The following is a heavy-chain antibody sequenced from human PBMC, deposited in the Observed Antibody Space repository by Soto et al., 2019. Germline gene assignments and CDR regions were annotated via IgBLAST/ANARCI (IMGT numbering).Heavy chain of an antibody. CDR1: RASIRSYY. D-gene: IGHD6-19*01. J-gene: IGHJ4*02. CDR3: AGYSQWLAPFDY. CDR2: IYYTGSN. Sequence: PSETLSLTCTVSRASIRSYYWAWIRQPPGKGLEWIGYIYYTGSNKYNPSLKSRATILLDTSNNQFSLKVNSVTTADTAVYYCAGYSQWLAPFDYRGQRTLVTGSS. V-gene: IGHV4-59*01.